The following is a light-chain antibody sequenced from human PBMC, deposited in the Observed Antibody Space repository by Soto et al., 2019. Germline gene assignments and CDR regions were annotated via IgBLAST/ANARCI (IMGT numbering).Light chain of an antibody. CDR3: QQSYRTPQT. Sequence: IQMTQAPSSLSASLEDRVTITCRASQSISSYLNWYQQKPGKAPNLLIYSASSLQSGVPSRFSGSGSGTDFTLTISSLQREDFATYYCQQSYRTPQTFGQGTKVDIK. CDR2: SAS. V-gene: IGKV1-39*01. J-gene: IGKJ1*01. CDR1: QSISSY.